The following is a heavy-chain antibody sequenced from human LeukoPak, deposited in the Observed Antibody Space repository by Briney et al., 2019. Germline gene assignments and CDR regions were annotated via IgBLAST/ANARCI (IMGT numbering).Heavy chain of an antibody. J-gene: IGHJ6*04. CDR1: GCTFTGHS. V-gene: IGHV3-30*04. D-gene: IGHD3-10*02. Sequence: GGSLRLSCVASGCTFTGHSMHWVRQAPGKGLEWVAVVADDEKTIFYADSLKGRFTVSRDNSKNTVYLQMNSLRAEDTAVYYCAELGITMIGGVWGKGTTVTISS. CDR3: AELGITMIGGV. CDR2: VADDEKTI.